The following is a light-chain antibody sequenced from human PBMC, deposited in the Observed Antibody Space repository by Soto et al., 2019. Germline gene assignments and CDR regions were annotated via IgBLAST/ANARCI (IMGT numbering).Light chain of an antibody. CDR1: QSISSW. CDR2: KAS. V-gene: IGKV1-5*03. Sequence: DIQMTQSPSTLSASVGDRVTITCRASQSISSWLAWYQQKPGKAPKLLISKASSLESGVPSRFSGSGSGTDFTLTISSLQPDDFATYYCQHYNNYPYTFGQGTKVDIK. J-gene: IGKJ2*01. CDR3: QHYNNYPYT.